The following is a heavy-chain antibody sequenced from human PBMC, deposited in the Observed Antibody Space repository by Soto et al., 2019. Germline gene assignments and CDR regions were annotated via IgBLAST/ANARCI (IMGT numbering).Heavy chain of an antibody. Sequence: ASVKVSCKASGYTFTSYGISWVRQAPGQGLEWMGWISSYNGNTKYAQKLQGRVTMTTDTSTSTAYMELRSLRSDDTAVYYCARDASVGLNDYWGQGTLVTVSS. CDR2: ISSYNGNT. CDR1: GYTFTSYG. J-gene: IGHJ4*02. V-gene: IGHV1-18*01. D-gene: IGHD1-26*01. CDR3: ARDASVGLNDY.